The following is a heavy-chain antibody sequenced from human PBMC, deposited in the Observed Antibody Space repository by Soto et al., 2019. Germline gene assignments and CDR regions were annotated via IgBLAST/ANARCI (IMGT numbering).Heavy chain of an antibody. J-gene: IGHJ4*02. V-gene: IGHV3-30*18. D-gene: IGHD6-13*01. CDR3: GKEGYSKALAF. CDR2: ISDDGRNK. Sequence: SLRLSCAASGFTLSSYGMHWVRQAPGKGLEWVAFISDDGRNKYYGDSVKGRFTISRDNSKNTLYLQMNSLRVEDTAVYYCGKEGYSKALAFWGQGGLVTVSS. CDR1: GFTLSSYG.